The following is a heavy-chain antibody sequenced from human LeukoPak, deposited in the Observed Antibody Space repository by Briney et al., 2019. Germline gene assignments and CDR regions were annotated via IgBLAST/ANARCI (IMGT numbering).Heavy chain of an antibody. CDR2: ISGSGHST. CDR3: AKAQYYHSDVYYSDEYYFDY. V-gene: IGHV3-23*01. CDR1: GFAVSSYA. Sequence: GGSLRLSCAASGFAVSSYAMNWVRQAPGKGLEWVSGISGSGHSTYHADSVKGRFTISRDNSKNTLYLLMNSLRAEDTAVYYCAKAQYYHSDVYYSDEYYFDYWGQGTLVTVSS. J-gene: IGHJ4*02. D-gene: IGHD3-22*01.